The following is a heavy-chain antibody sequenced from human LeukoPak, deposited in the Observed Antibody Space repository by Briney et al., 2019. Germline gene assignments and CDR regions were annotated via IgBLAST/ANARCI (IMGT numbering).Heavy chain of an antibody. CDR2: IYTSGST. V-gene: IGHV4-4*09. CDR1: GGSISSYY. Sequence: SETLSLTCTVSGGSISSYYWSWIRQPPGKGLEWIGYIYTSGSTNYNPSLKSRVTISVDTSKNQFSLKLSSVTAADTAVYYCARIKRFAFDTWGQGTMVTVSS. J-gene: IGHJ3*02. CDR3: ARIKRFAFDT.